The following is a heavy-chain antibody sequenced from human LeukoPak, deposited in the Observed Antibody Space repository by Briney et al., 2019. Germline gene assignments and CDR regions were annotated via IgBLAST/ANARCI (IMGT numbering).Heavy chain of an antibody. CDR3: ARAAFQYGSGSYPFDY. CDR1: GFTFSSYS. Sequence: GGSLRLSCAASGFTFSSYSMNWVRQAPGKGLEWVSSISSSSSYIYYADSVKGRFTISRDSAKNSLYPQMNSLRAEDTAVYYCARAAFQYGSGSYPFDYWGQGTLVTVSS. D-gene: IGHD3-10*01. CDR2: ISSSSSYI. V-gene: IGHV3-21*01. J-gene: IGHJ4*02.